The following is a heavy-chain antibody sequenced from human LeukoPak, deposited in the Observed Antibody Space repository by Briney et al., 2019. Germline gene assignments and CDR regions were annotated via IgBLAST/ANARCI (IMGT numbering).Heavy chain of an antibody. Sequence: GGSLRLSCAASGFPLSSYAMSWVRQASGKGLEWVSATSSSDPGTYYADSVRGRFTISRDNSKNTLYLQMNSLRAEDTAVYYCAKAANEWELLAGYFDYWGQGTLVTVSS. V-gene: IGHV3-23*01. CDR3: AKAANEWELLAGYFDY. CDR1: GFPLSSYA. D-gene: IGHD1-26*01. J-gene: IGHJ4*02. CDR2: TSSSDPGT.